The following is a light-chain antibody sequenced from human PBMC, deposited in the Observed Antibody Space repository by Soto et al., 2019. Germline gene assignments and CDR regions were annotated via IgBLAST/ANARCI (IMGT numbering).Light chain of an antibody. J-gene: IGLJ3*02. V-gene: IGLV2-14*01. CDR3: SSYTSSSTLVV. CDR1: SSDVGGYNY. CDR2: DVN. Sequence: QSAMTQPASVSGSPGQSIPISCTGTSSDVGGYNYVSWYRQYPGQAPKLIIYDVNNRPSGVSNRFSASKSGNTASLTIPGLQAEDEADYYCSSYTSSSTLVVFGGGSKVTVL.